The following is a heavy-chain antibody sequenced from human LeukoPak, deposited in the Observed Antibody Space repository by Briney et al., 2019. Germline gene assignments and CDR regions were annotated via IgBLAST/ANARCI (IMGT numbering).Heavy chain of an antibody. V-gene: IGHV3-21*01. CDR2: INRTGSYI. CDR1: GFTSSSYS. J-gene: IGHJ4*02. Sequence: TGGSLRLSCAASGFTSSSYSMNWVRQAPGKGLEWVSSINRTGSYIYYADSLKGRFTISRDNAKNSLYLQMNSLRAEDTAVYYCARNYDLGTYPIDYWGQGTLVTVSS. CDR3: ARNYDLGTYPIDY. D-gene: IGHD3-10*01.